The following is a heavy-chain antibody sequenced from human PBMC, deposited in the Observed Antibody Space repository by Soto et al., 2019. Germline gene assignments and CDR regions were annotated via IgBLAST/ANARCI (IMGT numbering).Heavy chain of an antibody. V-gene: IGHV1-18*01. D-gene: IGHD2-2*01. CDR2: ISAYNGNA. Sequence: AAVKVSCKASGYTFTSYGISWVRQAPGQGHEWMGWISAYNGNAYYAQKLQGRGTMTTDTSTSTAYMELRSLRSDDTAVYYCARDVQYCSSTSCYGGGRYNWFDPWGQGTLVTVSS. CDR1: GYTFTSYG. J-gene: IGHJ5*02. CDR3: ARDVQYCSSTSCYGGGRYNWFDP.